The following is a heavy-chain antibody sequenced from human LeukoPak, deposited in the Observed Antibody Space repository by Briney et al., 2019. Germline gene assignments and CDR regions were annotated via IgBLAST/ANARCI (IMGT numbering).Heavy chain of an antibody. CDR1: GYTLTELS. J-gene: IGHJ4*02. Sequence: ASVKVSCKVSGYTLTELSMHWVRQAPGKGLEWMGGFDPEDGETIYAQKFQGRVTMTEDTSTDTADMELSSLRSEDTAVYYCATDLYSGSYFFDYWGQGTLVTVSS. CDR2: FDPEDGET. V-gene: IGHV1-24*01. D-gene: IGHD1-26*01. CDR3: ATDLYSGSYFFDY.